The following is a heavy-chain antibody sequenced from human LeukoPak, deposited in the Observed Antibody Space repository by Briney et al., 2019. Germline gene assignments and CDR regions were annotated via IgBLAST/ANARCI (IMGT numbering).Heavy chain of an antibody. CDR1: GGSFSGYY. J-gene: IGHJ5*02. V-gene: IGHV4-34*01. D-gene: IGHD2-15*01. Sequence: SETLSLTCAVYGGSFSGYYWSWIRQPPGKGLEWIGEINHSGSTNYNPSLKSRVTISVDTSKNQFSLKVSSVTAAETAVYYCARLRSCSGGSCYSPWFDPWGQGTVVSVSS. CDR3: ARLRSCSGGSCYSPWFDP. CDR2: INHSGST.